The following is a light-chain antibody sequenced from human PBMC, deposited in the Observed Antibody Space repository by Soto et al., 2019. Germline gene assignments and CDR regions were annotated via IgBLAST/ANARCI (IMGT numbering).Light chain of an antibody. CDR2: NVY. CDR3: SAYTVSXTYV. V-gene: IGLV2-14*03. CDR1: SSDVCAYNF. Sequence: QSLLTQPASVSGSPVQSITISCTGTSSDVCAYNFVSWHQQHPGKAPKLMIYNVYDRPSGISYRFSGSKSGNTASLTSSGLQGEDAADYYCSAYTVSXTYVLGTGTKVXV. J-gene: IGLJ1*01.